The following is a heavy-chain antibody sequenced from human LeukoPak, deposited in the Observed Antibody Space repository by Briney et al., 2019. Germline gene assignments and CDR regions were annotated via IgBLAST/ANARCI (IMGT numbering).Heavy chain of an antibody. D-gene: IGHD1-1*01. V-gene: IGHV3-23*01. CDR3: AKDYLGQLVLFDI. J-gene: IGHJ3*02. CDR1: GFTFSNYA. CDR2: ITGPADYT. Sequence: AGGSQRLSCVASGFTFSNYAMSWVRQAPGKGLEWVSTITGPADYTFYADSVKGRFTVSRDNSKNTLHLQMNSLRVEDTAAYYCAKDYLGQLVLFDIWGQGTMVTVSS.